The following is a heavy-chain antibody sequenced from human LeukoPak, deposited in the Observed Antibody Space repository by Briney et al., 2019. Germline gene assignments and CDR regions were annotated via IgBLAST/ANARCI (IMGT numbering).Heavy chain of an antibody. J-gene: IGHJ6*02. CDR2: ISYDGSNK. V-gene: IGHV3-30*18. CDR1: GFTFSSYG. CDR3: AKATGTNLYYYYGMDV. Sequence: AGGSLRLSCAASGFTFSSYGMHWVRQAPGKGLEWVAVISYDGSNKYYADSVKGRFTISRDNSKNTLYLQMNSLRAEDTAVYYCAKATGTNLYYYYGMDVCGQGTTVTVSS. D-gene: IGHD1-7*01.